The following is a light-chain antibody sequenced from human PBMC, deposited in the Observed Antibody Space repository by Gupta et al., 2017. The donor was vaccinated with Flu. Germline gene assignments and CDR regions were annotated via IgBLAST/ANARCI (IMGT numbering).Light chain of an antibody. CDR2: GAS. V-gene: IGKV3-20*01. J-gene: IGKJ2*01. Sequence: ERATRSCRASESVTSASLAWYQHQPGQATRLLNYGASTRSTGIPDRCTGSGSGTEFTLTSDRLEPEDRAVYYSQQYGSAPKTFGQGTKLQIK. CDR1: ESVTSAS. CDR3: QQYGSAPKT.